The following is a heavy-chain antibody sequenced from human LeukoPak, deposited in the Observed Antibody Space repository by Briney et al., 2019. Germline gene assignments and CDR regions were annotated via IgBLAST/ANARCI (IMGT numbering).Heavy chain of an antibody. J-gene: IGHJ4*02. CDR1: GFTFSVNW. CDR3: AKLLGTVTTYDS. Sequence: GGSLTLSCEASGFTFSVNWMSCVRQAPEKGLECVASVNPDGSIKLYVDSVKGRFTISRDNTKSSLYLQMNSLGAEDTPMYYCAKLLGTVTTYDSWGQGTRGTVSS. D-gene: IGHD1-1*01. V-gene: IGHV3-7*01. CDR2: VNPDGSIK.